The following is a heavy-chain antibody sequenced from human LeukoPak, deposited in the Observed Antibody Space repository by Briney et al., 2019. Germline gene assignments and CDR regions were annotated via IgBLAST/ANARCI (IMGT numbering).Heavy chain of an antibody. Sequence: ASVKVSCKASGYTFTNYGVSWVRQAPGQGLEWMGWISGYSGNTDYEQKLQGRVTMTRDTSTNTAYMETMNLRSDDTAVYYCARDRRKYSGNFWDWFDPWGQGALVTVSS. V-gene: IGHV1-18*01. CDR3: ARDRRKYSGNFWDWFDP. CDR1: GYTFTNYG. J-gene: IGHJ5*02. D-gene: IGHD1-26*01. CDR2: ISGYSGNT.